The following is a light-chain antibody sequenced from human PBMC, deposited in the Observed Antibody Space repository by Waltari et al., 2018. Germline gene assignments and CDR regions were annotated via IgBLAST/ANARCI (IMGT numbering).Light chain of an antibody. CDR2: DAS. V-gene: IGKV3-11*01. CDR1: QSVSSY. J-gene: IGKJ5*01. CDR3: QQRSNWPLIT. Sequence: EIVLTQSPATLALSPGERATLSCRASQSVSSYLAWYQQKPGQAPRLLSYDASNRATCILARFSGSGSGTDLTLTISILEPEDFAVYYCQQRSNWPLITFGQGTRLEIK.